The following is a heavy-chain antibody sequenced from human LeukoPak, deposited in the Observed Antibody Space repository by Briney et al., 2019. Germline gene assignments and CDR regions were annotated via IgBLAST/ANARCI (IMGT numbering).Heavy chain of an antibody. Sequence: SETLSLTCTVSGVSISSSNSYWGWIRQPPGKGLEWIGSIYYSGNTYYNPSLKSRVTISVDTSKNQFSLKLSSVTAADTAVYYCARQIWFGDGNWFDPWGQGTLVTVSS. D-gene: IGHD3-10*01. V-gene: IGHV4-39*01. CDR2: IYYSGNT. CDR1: GVSISSSNSY. CDR3: ARQIWFGDGNWFDP. J-gene: IGHJ5*02.